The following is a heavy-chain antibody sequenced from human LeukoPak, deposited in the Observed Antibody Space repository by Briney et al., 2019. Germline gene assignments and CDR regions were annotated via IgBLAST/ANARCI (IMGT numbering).Heavy chain of an antibody. CDR1: GGSFSGYY. Sequence: SETLSLTCAVYGGSFSGYYWSWIRQPPGKGLEWIGEINHSGSTNYNPSLKSRVTISVDTSKNQFSLKLSSVTAADTAVYYCARTVLRYFISGRDAFDIWGQGTMVTVSS. V-gene: IGHV4-34*01. D-gene: IGHD3-9*01. CDR2: INHSGST. CDR3: ARTVLRYFISGRDAFDI. J-gene: IGHJ3*02.